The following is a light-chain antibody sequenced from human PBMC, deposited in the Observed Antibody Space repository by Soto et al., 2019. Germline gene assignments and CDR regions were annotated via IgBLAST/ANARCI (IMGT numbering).Light chain of an antibody. V-gene: IGKV3-20*01. J-gene: IGKJ5*01. CDR2: GAS. CDR3: QQYCSSPPIT. Sequence: EIVLTQSPGTLSLSPGERATLSCRASQSVSSSYLAWYQQKPGQAPRLLIYGASSRATGIPDRFSGSGFGTDFTLTISRLETEDFAVYYCQQYCSSPPITFGQGTRLEIK. CDR1: QSVSSSY.